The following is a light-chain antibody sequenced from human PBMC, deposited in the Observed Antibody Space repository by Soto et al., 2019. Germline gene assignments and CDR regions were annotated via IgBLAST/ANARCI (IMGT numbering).Light chain of an antibody. Sequence: DIQMTQFPSTLSASVGDRVTITCRASQTVSSWLAWYQQKPGKAPKLLIYDVSSLESGVPSRFSGSGSGTEFTLTISSLQPDDFATYYCQQYYSYPRTFGQGTKVEVK. CDR2: DVS. J-gene: IGKJ1*01. CDR1: QTVSSW. CDR3: QQYYSYPRT. V-gene: IGKV1-5*01.